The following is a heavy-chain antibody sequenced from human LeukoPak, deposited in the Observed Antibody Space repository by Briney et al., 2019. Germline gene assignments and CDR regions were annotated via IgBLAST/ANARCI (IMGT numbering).Heavy chain of an antibody. CDR2: IYYSGST. V-gene: IGHV4-59*01. D-gene: IGHD3-22*01. Sequence: SETLSLTCTVSGGSISSYYWSWIRQPPGKGLEWIGYIYYSGSTNYNPSLKSRVTISLDTSKNQFSLKLSSVTAADTAVYYCARIYYDSSGYPDSWGQGTLVTVSS. J-gene: IGHJ5*01. CDR3: ARIYYDSSGYPDS. CDR1: GGSISSYY.